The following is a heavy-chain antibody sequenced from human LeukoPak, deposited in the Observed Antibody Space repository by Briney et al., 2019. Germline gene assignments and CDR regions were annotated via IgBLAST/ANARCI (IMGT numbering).Heavy chain of an antibody. J-gene: IGHJ4*02. CDR1: GFTFDDYG. Sequence: GGSLRLSCAASGFTFDDYGMSWVRQAPGKGLEWVSGINWNGGSTGYADSVKGRFTISRDNAKNSLYLQMNSLRAEDTALYHCARDLGGGPYGDYPLDYWGQGTLVTVSS. V-gene: IGHV3-20*01. D-gene: IGHD4-17*01. CDR3: ARDLGGGPYGDYPLDY. CDR2: INWNGGST.